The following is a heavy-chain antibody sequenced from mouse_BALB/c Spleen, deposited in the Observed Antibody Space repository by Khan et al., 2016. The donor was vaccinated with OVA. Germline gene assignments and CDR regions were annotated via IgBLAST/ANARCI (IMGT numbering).Heavy chain of an antibody. Sequence: VQLQESGAELVRPGASVKLSCKSSGYIFTSYWIHWVKQRSGQGLEWIARIYPGTGSTHYNEKFKGKATLTADKSSSTAYMQLSSLKSEDSAVYFCARPSDNSGSLFAYWGQGTLVTVSA. D-gene: IGHD3-2*01. CDR1: GYIFTSYW. CDR3: ARPSDNSGSLFAY. V-gene: IGHV1S132*01. CDR2: IYPGTGST. J-gene: IGHJ3*01.